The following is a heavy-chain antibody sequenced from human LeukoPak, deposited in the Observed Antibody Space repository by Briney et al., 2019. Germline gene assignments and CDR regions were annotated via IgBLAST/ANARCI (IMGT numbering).Heavy chain of an antibody. CDR3: ARENYGSGSYRWDY. V-gene: IGHV4-59*01. J-gene: IGHJ4*02. D-gene: IGHD3-10*01. CDR2: IYYSGST. Sequence: SETLSLTCTVSGGSISSYYWGWIRQPPGKGLEWIGYIYYSGSTNYNPSLKSRVTISVDTSKNQFSLKLRSVTAADTAVYYCARENYGSGSYRWDYWGQGTLVTVSS. CDR1: GGSISSYY.